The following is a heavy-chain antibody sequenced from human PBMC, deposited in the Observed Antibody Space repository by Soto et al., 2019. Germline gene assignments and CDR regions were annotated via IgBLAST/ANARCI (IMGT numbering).Heavy chain of an antibody. CDR1: VESVSSNSAT. CDR3: ARAKWGSAWFDP. J-gene: IGHJ5*02. V-gene: IGHV6-1*01. CDR2: TYYRSKWYN. Sequence: PSQTLSLTCAMSVESVSSNSATWNWIRQSPSRGLEWLGRTYYRSKWYNDYALSVKSRITVNPDTSKNQFSLQLNSVTPEDTAVYYCARAKWGSAWFDPWGQGTLVTVSS. D-gene: IGHD7-27*01.